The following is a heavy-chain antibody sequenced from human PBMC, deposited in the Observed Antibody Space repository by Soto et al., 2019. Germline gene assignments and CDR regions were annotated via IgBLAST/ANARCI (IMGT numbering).Heavy chain of an antibody. V-gene: IGHV4-34*01. D-gene: IGHD3-3*01. Sequence: PSETLSLTCAVYGGSFSCYYWSWVRQPPGKRLEWIGEINHSGSTNYNPSLKSRVTISVDTSKNQFSLKLSSVTAADTAVYYCARXGYDFWSGYYPYNWFDPWGQGTLVTVSS. J-gene: IGHJ5*02. CDR3: ARXGYDFWSGYYPYNWFDP. CDR2: INHSGST. CDR1: GGSFSCYY.